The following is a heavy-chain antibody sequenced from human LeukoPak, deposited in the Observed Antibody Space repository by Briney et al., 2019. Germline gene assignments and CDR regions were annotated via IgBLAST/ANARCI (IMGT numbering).Heavy chain of an antibody. CDR2: INPNSGGT. CDR3: ARVGPYGSGSSLFDY. J-gene: IGHJ4*02. V-gene: IGHV1-2*02. D-gene: IGHD3-10*01. Sequence: ASVKVSCKASGYTFTGYYMHWVPQAPGQGLEWMGWINPNSGGTNYAQKFQGRVTMTRDTSISTAYMELSRLRSDDTAVYYCARVGPYGSGSSLFDYWGQGTLVTVSS. CDR1: GYTFTGYY.